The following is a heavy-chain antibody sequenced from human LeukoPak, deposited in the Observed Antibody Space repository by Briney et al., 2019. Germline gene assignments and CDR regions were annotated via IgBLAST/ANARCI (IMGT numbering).Heavy chain of an antibody. D-gene: IGHD6-19*01. CDR3: ARGQQWLEAFDY. V-gene: IGHV1-2*02. CDR2: INPNSGVT. CDR1: GYTFSGYY. Sequence: ASVKVSCKASGYTFSGYYVHWVRQAPGQGLEWMGWINPNSGVTHYPQKFQGRVTMTRDTSIRTAYMEVSSLRSDDTAVYYCARGQQWLEAFDYWGLGTLVTVSS. J-gene: IGHJ4*02.